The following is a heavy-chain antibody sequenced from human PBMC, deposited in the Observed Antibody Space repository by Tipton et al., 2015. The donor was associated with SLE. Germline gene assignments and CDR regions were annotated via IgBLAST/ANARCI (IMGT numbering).Heavy chain of an antibody. J-gene: IGHJ3*02. D-gene: IGHD6-13*01. CDR3: ARPIDYSSSWTDAFDI. CDR2: IYTSGST. Sequence: TLSLTCTVSGGSISSYYWSWLRPPAGKGLEWIGRIYTSGSTNYNPSLKSRVTMSVDTSKNQFSLKLSSVTAADTAVYYCARPIDYSSSWTDAFDIWGQGTMVTVSS. V-gene: IGHV4-4*07. CDR1: GGSISSYY.